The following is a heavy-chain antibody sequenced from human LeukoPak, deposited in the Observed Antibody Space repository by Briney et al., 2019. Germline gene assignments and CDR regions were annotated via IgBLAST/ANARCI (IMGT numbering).Heavy chain of an antibody. CDR2: IIPICGTA. D-gene: IGHD5-24*01. V-gene: IGHV1-69*01. Sequence: ASVKVSCKASGGTFSSYAISCVRRAPGQGLEWMGGIIPICGTANYAQKFQGRVTITADESTSTAYMELSSLRSEDTAVYYCARVRGWMATIEEFYFDYWGQGTLVTVSS. J-gene: IGHJ4*02. CDR1: GGTFSSYA. CDR3: ARVRGWMATIEEFYFDY.